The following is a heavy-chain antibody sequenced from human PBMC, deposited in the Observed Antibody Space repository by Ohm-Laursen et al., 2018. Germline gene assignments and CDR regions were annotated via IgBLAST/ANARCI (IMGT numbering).Heavy chain of an antibody. Sequence: TLSLTCAVYGGSFSGYYWNWIRQPPGKGLEWIGEINHSRSTKYNSSFKSRVTISVDTSKNQFSLKLSSVTAADTAVYYCARTSYADYYYWFDPWGQGTLVTVSS. V-gene: IGHV4-34*01. J-gene: IGHJ5*02. CDR2: INHSRST. D-gene: IGHD3-22*01. CDR3: ARTSYADYYYWFDP. CDR1: GGSFSGYY.